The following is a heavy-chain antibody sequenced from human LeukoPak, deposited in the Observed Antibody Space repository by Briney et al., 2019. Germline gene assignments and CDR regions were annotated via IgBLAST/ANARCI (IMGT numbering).Heavy chain of an antibody. CDR2: ISSSSDSI. CDR3: VRGASAGWNFIDY. D-gene: IGHD1-7*01. V-gene: IGHV3-48*04. CDR1: GFTFSGYS. J-gene: IGHJ4*02. Sequence: GGSLRLSCAASGFTFSGYSMNWVRQAPGKGLAWVSYISSSSDSIQYTDSVKGRFTISRDNAKNSLYLQMNSLRAEDTAVYYCVRGASAGWNFIDYWGQGTLVTVSS.